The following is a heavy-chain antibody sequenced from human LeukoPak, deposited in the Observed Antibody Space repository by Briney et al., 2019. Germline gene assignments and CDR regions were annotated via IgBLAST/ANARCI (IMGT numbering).Heavy chain of an antibody. CDR1: GGTFSSYA. D-gene: IGHD3-3*01. CDR3: ARVPTIFGVVIESYYYMDV. CDR2: IIPIFGTA. Sequence: ASVKVSCKASGGTFSSYAISWVRQAPGQGLEWMGGIIPIFGTANYAQKFQGRVTITTDESKSTAYMELSSLRSEDTAVYYCARVPTIFGVVIESYYYMDVWGKGTTVTVSS. V-gene: IGHV1-69*05. J-gene: IGHJ6*03.